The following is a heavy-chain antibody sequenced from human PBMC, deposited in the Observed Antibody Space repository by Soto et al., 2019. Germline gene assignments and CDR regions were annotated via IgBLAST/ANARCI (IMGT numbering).Heavy chain of an antibody. V-gene: IGHV1-3*05. D-gene: IGHD3-10*01. CDR1: GYTFTSYA. CDR2: INAGNGNT. Sequence: QVQLGQSETEEKKPGASVKVSCKASGYTFTSYAMHWVRQAPGQRLEWMGWINAGNGNTKSSQKFQDRVTITRDTSASTAYMEQSSLRSEDTAVYYCARGTPVWFDPWGQGTLVTVSS. CDR3: ARGTPVWFDP. J-gene: IGHJ5*02.